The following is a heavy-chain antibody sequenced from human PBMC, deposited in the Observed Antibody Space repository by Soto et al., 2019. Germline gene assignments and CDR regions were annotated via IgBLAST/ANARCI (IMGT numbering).Heavy chain of an antibody. CDR2: IYYSGST. CDR3: ARRVSYSASLDY. D-gene: IGHD2-21*01. Sequence: PSETLSLTCTVSGGSISSYYWSWIRQPPGKGLEWIGYIYYSGSTNYNPSLKSRVTISVDTSKNQFSLKLSSVTAADTAVYYCARRVSYSASLDYWGQGTLVTVSS. J-gene: IGHJ4*02. V-gene: IGHV4-59*01. CDR1: GGSISSYY.